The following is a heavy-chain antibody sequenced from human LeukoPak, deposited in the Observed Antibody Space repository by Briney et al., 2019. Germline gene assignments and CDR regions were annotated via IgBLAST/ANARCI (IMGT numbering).Heavy chain of an antibody. Sequence: GGSLRLSCAASGFTFSSYAMPWVRQAPGKGLEWVAVISYDGSNKYYADSVKGRFTISRDNSKNTLYLQMNSLRAEDTAVYYCASLGYYGSGSYNNWFGPWGQGTLVTVSS. V-gene: IGHV3-30-3*01. CDR1: GFTFSSYA. D-gene: IGHD3-10*01. J-gene: IGHJ5*02. CDR3: ASLGYYGSGSYNNWFGP. CDR2: ISYDGSNK.